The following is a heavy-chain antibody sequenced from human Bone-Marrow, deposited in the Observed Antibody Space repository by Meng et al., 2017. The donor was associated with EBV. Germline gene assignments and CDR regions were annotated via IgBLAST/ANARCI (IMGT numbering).Heavy chain of an antibody. CDR3: ARRALAGDVSVYFDY. V-gene: IGHV4-4*02. CDR1: GAPISSNNW. Sequence: QLQRQGSGPGLVKPSGTRSLPCAVSGAPISSNNWWSWVRQPPGKGLEWIGEIYHTGSTNYNPSLKSRVTISVDRSKNQLSLKVRSVTAADTAVYYCARRALAGDVSVYFDYWDQGTLVTVSS. CDR2: IYHTGST. D-gene: IGHD2-21*01. J-gene: IGHJ4*02.